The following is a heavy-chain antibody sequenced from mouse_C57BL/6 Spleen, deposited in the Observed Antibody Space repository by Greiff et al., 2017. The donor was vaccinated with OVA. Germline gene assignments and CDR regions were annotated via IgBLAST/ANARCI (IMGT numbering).Heavy chain of an antibody. CDR3: ARDRNCFDY. Sequence: EVNLVESGGGLVKPGGSLKLSCAASGFTFSSYAMSWVRQTPEKRLEWVATISDGGSYTYYPDNVKGRFTISRDNAKNNLYLQMSHLKSEDTAMYYCARDRNCFDYWGQGTTLTVSS. V-gene: IGHV5-4*01. J-gene: IGHJ2*01. CDR1: GFTFSSYA. CDR2: ISDGGSYT.